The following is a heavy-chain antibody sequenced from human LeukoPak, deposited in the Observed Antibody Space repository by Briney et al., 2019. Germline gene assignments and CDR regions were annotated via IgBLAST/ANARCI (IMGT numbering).Heavy chain of an antibody. Sequence: SVKVSCKASGGTFSSYAIRWVRQAPGQGLDWMGRIIPIFGTANYAQKFQGRVTITTDESTSTAYMELRSLRSEDTAVYFCARGSLWFGVSPHFDYWGQGTLVTVSS. V-gene: IGHV1-69*05. CDR3: ARGSLWFGVSPHFDY. CDR2: IIPIFGTA. CDR1: GGTFSSYA. J-gene: IGHJ4*02. D-gene: IGHD3-10*01.